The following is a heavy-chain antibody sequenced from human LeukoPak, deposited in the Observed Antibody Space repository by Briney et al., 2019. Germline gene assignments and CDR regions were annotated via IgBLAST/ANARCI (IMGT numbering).Heavy chain of an antibody. D-gene: IGHD3-10*01. CDR1: GFTFSSYT. V-gene: IGHV3-30-3*01. Sequence: GSSLRLSCAASGFTFSSYTMHWVRQAPGNGLEWVAVMSHDGSTKYYADSVKGRFTISRDNSETTLYLQMNSLRAEDTAVYYCAKARDVGSGSRALDYWGQGSLVTISS. J-gene: IGHJ4*02. CDR3: AKARDVGSGSRALDY. CDR2: MSHDGSTK.